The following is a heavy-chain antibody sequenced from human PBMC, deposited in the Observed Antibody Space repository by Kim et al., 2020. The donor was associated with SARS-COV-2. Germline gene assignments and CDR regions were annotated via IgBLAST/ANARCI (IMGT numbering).Heavy chain of an antibody. CDR3: AREYSGSYYPSGWFDP. J-gene: IGHJ5*02. Sequence: SETLSLTCTVSGGSISSYYWSWIRQPPGKGLEWIGYIYYSGSTNYNPSLKSRVTISVDTSKNQFSLKLSSVTAADTAVYYCAREYSGSYYPSGWFDPWGQGTLVTVSS. CDR2: IYYSGST. D-gene: IGHD1-26*01. V-gene: IGHV4-59*01. CDR1: GGSISSYY.